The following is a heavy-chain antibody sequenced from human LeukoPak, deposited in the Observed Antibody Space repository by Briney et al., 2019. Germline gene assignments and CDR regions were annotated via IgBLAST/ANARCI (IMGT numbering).Heavy chain of an antibody. CDR2: IYYSGST. J-gene: IGHJ2*01. CDR3: ARDFRATPWYFDL. V-gene: IGHV4-61*01. CDR1: GYSISSGYY. Sequence: SETLSLTCAVSGYSISSGYYWGWIRQPPGKGLEWIGYIYYSGSTNYNPSLKSRVTISVDTSKNQFSLKLSSVTAADTAVYYCARDFRATPWYFDLWGRGTLVTVSS. D-gene: IGHD3-10*01.